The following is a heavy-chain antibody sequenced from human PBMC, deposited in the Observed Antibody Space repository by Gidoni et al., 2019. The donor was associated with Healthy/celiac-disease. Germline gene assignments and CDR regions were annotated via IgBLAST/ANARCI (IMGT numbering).Heavy chain of an antibody. Sequence: EVQLVESGGGLIQPGGSLRLSCEASGFTVRSNYMRWVRQAPGKGLEWVSVIYSGGSTYYADSVKGRFTISRDNSKNTLYLQMNSLRAEDTAVYYCARDNLHSNSPIWPYYYYGMDVWGQGTTVTVSS. J-gene: IGHJ6*02. CDR1: GFTVRSNY. CDR3: ARDNLHSNSPIWPYYYYGMDV. V-gene: IGHV3-53*01. CDR2: IYSGGST. D-gene: IGHD4-4*01.